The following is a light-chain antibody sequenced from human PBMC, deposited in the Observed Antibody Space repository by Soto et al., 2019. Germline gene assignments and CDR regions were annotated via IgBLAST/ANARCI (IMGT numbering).Light chain of an antibody. CDR1: QSVSTF. CDR2: DAS. V-gene: IGKV3-11*01. Sequence: EVVLTQSPATLSLSPGEKVTLSCRASQSVSTFLAWYQQRPGRAPRLLIYDASNRATGIPARFSGSGSGTDFTLTITSLEPEDFAVYYCQQRSSWPPMYTFGQGTKLEIK. CDR3: QQRSSWPPMYT. J-gene: IGKJ2*01.